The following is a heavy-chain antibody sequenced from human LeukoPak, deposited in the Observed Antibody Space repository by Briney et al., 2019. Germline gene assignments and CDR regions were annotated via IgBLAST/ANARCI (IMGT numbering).Heavy chain of an antibody. CDR1: GGSFSAYS. Sequence: SETLSVTCAVSGGSFSAYSWSWIRQPPGKELEWMGEINRSGSTNYNPSLKSRVTILVGTTKNQFSHKLSSVTAADTAVYYCAREGVGLAIGDYWGQGTLVTVSS. CDR3: AREGVGLAIGDY. V-gene: IGHV4-34*01. J-gene: IGHJ4*02. D-gene: IGHD3-16*01. CDR2: INRSGST.